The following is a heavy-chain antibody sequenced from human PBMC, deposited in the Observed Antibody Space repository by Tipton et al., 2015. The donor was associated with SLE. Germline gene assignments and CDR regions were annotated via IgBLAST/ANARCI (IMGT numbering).Heavy chain of an antibody. D-gene: IGHD6-13*01. J-gene: IGHJ4*02. CDR3: ARSAGYGSSWAHFDY. CDR1: GGSISSHY. V-gene: IGHV4-59*11. CDR2: IYYSGST. Sequence: TLSLTCTVSGGSISSHYWSWIRQPPGKGLEWIGYIYYSGSTNYNPSLKSRVTIPVDTSKNQFSLKLSSVTAADTAVYYCARSAGYGSSWAHFDYWGQGTLVTVSS.